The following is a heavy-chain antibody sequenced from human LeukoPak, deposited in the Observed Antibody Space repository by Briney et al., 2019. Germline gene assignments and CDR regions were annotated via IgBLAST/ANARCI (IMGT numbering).Heavy chain of an antibody. V-gene: IGHV4-34*01. CDR1: GGSFSGYY. Sequence: SETLSLTCAVYGGSFSGYYWSWIRQPPGKGLEWIGSIYHSGSTYYNPSLKSRVTISVDTSKNQFSLKLSSVTAADTAVYYCARITYGSGSYAPSWFDYWGQGTLVTVSS. D-gene: IGHD3-10*01. CDR3: ARITYGSGSYAPSWFDY. CDR2: IYHSGST. J-gene: IGHJ4*02.